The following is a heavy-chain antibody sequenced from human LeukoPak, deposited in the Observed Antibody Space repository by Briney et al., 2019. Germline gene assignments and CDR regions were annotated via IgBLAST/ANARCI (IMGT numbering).Heavy chain of an antibody. CDR1: GDPLNDNLYY. Sequence: SETLSLTCNVSGDPLNDNLYYWGWIRQSPGKGLEWIGAFYPSGSTSSHSSLKSRVTISVDTSRTQLSLKLDSVTDTDTAVYYCVRDGRFDSACFDSWGPGILVTVSS. D-gene: IGHD6-19*01. V-gene: IGHV4-39*07. J-gene: IGHJ4*02. CDR2: FYPSGST. CDR3: VRDGRFDSACFDS.